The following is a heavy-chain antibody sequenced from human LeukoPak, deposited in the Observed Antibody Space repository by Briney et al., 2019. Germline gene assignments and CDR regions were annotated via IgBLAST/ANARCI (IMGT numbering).Heavy chain of an antibody. V-gene: IGHV3-48*01. Sequence: GGSLRLSGAASGFTFSSYSMNWGRQAPGKGRGWVSYISGSSSTRYHADSVKGRFTITRDNAKNSLYLQISSLRAEDTSVYYCARYGDYGAFDIWGQGTMVTVSS. CDR3: ARYGDYGAFDI. J-gene: IGHJ3*02. D-gene: IGHD4-17*01. CDR2: ISGSSSTR. CDR1: GFTFSSYS.